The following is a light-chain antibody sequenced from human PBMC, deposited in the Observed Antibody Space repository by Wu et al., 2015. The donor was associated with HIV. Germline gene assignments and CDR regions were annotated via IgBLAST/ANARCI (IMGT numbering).Light chain of an antibody. CDR1: KSVESD. Sequence: MLMTQSPATLSVSPGERVTLSCRASKSVESDVVWYQQKPGQAPKIIIYGASTRATGIPARFSGRGSGTEFTLTISSVQSEDFAIYYCQHYNALPLTFGGGTRVEI. J-gene: IGKJ4*01. CDR3: QHYNALPLT. V-gene: IGKV3-15*01. CDR2: GAS.